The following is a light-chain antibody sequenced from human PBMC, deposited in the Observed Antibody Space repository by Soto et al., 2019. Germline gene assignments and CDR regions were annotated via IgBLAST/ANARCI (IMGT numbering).Light chain of an antibody. CDR3: SSYTSSSTVV. V-gene: IGLV2-14*03. Sequence: QSALTQPASVSGSPGPSITISCTGTSSDVGGSNSVSWYQQHPGQAPKLMIYDVSNRPSGVSNRFSGSKSVNTASLTISGLQAADEAAYYCSSYTSSSTVVFGGGTKVTVL. J-gene: IGLJ2*01. CDR2: DVS. CDR1: SSDVGGSNS.